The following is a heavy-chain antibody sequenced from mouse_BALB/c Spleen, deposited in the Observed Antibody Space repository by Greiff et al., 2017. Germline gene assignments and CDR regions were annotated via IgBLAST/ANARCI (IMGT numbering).Heavy chain of an antibody. CDR1: GFTFTDYY. CDR2: IRNKANGYTT. D-gene: IGHD1-2*01. V-gene: IGHV7-3*02. Sequence: EVQLVESGGGLVQPGGSLRLSCATSGFTFTDYYMSWVRQPPGKALEWLGFIRNKANGYTTEYSASVKGRFTISRDNSQSILYLQMNTLRAEDSATYYCARDKGTTAPAWFAYWGQGTLVTVSA. CDR3: ARDKGTTAPAWFAY. J-gene: IGHJ3*01.